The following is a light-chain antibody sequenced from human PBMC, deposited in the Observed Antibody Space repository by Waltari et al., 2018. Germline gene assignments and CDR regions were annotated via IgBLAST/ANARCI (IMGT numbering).Light chain of an antibody. CDR2: EIN. Sequence: QSALTQPASVSGSPGQSITISCTGSSSDVGTYNFVSWYQQHPGKAPKLMIYEINQRPSGISNRFSCSEFGNTAVLTISGLQTDDEADYYCCSYVTGDTWVFGGGTRVAVL. V-gene: IGLV2-23*02. J-gene: IGLJ3*02. CDR3: CSYVTGDTWV. CDR1: SSDVGTYNF.